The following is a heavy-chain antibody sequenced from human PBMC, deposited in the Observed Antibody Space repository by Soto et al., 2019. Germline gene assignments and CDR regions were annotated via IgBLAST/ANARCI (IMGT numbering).Heavy chain of an antibody. CDR2: ISSSGSTI. CDR1: GFTFSSYE. CDR3: AREGAYYFDY. D-gene: IGHD1-26*01. V-gene: IGHV3-48*03. J-gene: IGHJ4*02. Sequence: HGGSLRLSCAASGFTFSSYEMNWVRQAPGKGLEWVSYISSSGSTIYYADSVKGRFTISRDNAKNSLYLQMNSLRAEDTAVYYCAREGAYYFDYWGQGTLVTVSS.